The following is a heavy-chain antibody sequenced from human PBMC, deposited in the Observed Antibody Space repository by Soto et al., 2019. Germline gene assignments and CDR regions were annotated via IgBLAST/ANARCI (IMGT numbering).Heavy chain of an antibody. CDR1: GFTFSTSV. CDR3: AREEFEDGRGHFDY. J-gene: IGHJ4*02. Sequence: QVQLVESGGGEVQPGGSLRLSCAASGFTFSTSVMHWVRQAPGKGLEWMAITSYGGVNKYYADSVKGRFTISRDISESTLYLQMNSLRTEDTAVYYCAREEFEDGRGHFDYWGQGTLVSVSS. CDR2: TSYGGVNK. V-gene: IGHV3-30-3*01. D-gene: IGHD3-22*01.